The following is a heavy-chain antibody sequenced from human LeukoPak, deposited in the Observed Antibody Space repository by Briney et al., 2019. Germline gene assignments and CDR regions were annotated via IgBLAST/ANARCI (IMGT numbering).Heavy chain of an antibody. CDR3: ARDVEEAWETYYFDY. CDR2: IYTSGST. CDR1: GGSISSYY. V-gene: IGHV4-4*07. D-gene: IGHD5-24*01. Sequence: SETLSLTCTVSGGSISSYYWSWIRQPTGKGLEWIRRIYTSGSTNYNPSLKSRVTMSVDTSKNQFSLKLSSVTAADTAVYYCARDVEEAWETYYFDYWGQGTLVTVSS. J-gene: IGHJ4*02.